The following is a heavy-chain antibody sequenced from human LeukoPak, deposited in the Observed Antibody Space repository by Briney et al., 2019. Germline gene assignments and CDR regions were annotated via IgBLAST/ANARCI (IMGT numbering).Heavy chain of an antibody. D-gene: IGHD1-26*01. V-gene: IGHV3-74*01. CDR2: INSRGSNP. CDR1: GFTLSSYW. J-gene: IGHJ3*01. Sequence: GGSLRLSCVASGFTLSSYWMHWVRQAPGRGLVRVSRINSRGSNPSYADSVRGRFTISRDNAKNTVYLQMNSLRVEDTAVYYCARESTVGPATQTDALDVWGQGTMVTVSS. CDR3: ARESTVGPATQTDALDV.